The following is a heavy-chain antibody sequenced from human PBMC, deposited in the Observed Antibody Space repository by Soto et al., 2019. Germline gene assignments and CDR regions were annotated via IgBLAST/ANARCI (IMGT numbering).Heavy chain of an antibody. Sequence: SETLSLTCTVSGGSISSYHWSWIRQSPGKGLEWIGYIYYSGSTNYNPSLKSRVTISVDTSKNQFSLKLSSVTAADTAVYYCATEWGGLPYYFDYWGQGTLVTVSS. CDR3: ATEWGGLPYYFDY. J-gene: IGHJ4*02. D-gene: IGHD3-10*01. CDR1: GGSISSYH. CDR2: IYYSGST. V-gene: IGHV4-59*01.